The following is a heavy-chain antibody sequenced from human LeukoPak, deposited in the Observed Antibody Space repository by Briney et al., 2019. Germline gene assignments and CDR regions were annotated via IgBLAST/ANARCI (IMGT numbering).Heavy chain of an antibody. J-gene: IGHJ3*02. CDR2: ISSSGSTI. CDR1: GFTFSSYE. D-gene: IGHD4-23*01. V-gene: IGHV3-48*03. CDR3: AGDLLGGGKAAFDI. Sequence: PGGSLRLSCAASGFTFSSYEMNWIRQAPGKGLEWVSYISSSGSTIYYADSVKGRFTISRDNAKNSLYLQMNSLRAEDTAVYYCAGDLLGGGKAAFDIWGQGTMVTVSS.